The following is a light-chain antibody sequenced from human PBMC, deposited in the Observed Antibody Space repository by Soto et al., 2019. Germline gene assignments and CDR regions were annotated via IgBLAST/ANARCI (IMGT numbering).Light chain of an antibody. CDR2: DAS. J-gene: IGKJ1*01. CDR3: QQYNNWPPWT. V-gene: IGKV3-15*01. Sequence: PATLSVSPVERVILSCRASQRISNDLAWYQQKAGQAPRLLIYDASTRATGIPARFSGSGSGTEFTLTISSLQSEDFAVYFCQQYNNWPPWTFGQGTKVDIK. CDR1: QRISND.